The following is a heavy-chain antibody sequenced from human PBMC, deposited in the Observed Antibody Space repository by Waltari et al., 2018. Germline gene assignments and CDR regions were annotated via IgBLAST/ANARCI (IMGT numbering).Heavy chain of an antibody. J-gene: IGHJ5*02. CDR2: IFYSGST. CDR1: GGSISAYH. D-gene: IGHD6-25*01. CDR3: ARDSGKYLDP. V-gene: IGHV4-59*01. Sequence: QVQLQESGPGLVKTSETLSLTCIVSGGSISAYHWRWIRQTPGKGLEWIGQIFYSGSTNYNPSLKSRVTITIDMPKNQFSLKLSSVAAADTAVYYCARDSGKYLDPWGQGTLVTVSS.